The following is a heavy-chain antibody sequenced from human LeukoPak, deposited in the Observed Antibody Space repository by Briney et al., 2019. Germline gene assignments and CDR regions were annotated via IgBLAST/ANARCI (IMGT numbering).Heavy chain of an antibody. CDR1: GFTFSSYS. D-gene: IGHD6-13*01. Sequence: GGSLRLSRAASGFTFSSYSMNWVRQAPGKGLEWVSSISSGSDYIYYADSVKGRFTISRDNAKKSLYLQMISLRAEDTAVYSCARDNLIAAAGTGFDPWGQGTLVTVSS. J-gene: IGHJ5*02. V-gene: IGHV3-21*01. CDR3: ARDNLIAAAGTGFDP. CDR2: ISSGSDYI.